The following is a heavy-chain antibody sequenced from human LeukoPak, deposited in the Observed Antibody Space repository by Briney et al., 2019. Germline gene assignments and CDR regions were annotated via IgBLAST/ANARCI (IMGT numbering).Heavy chain of an antibody. V-gene: IGHV4-59*08. CDR2: IYYSGST. J-gene: IGHJ5*02. CDR1: GGSFSGYY. CDR3: ARHNTVRGGRWFDP. Sequence: PSETLSLTCAVYGGSFSGYYWSWIRQPPGKGLEWIGYIYYSGSTNYNPSLKSRVTISVDTSKNQFSLKLSSVTAADTAVYYCARHNTVRGGRWFDPWGQGTLVTVSS. D-gene: IGHD3-10*01.